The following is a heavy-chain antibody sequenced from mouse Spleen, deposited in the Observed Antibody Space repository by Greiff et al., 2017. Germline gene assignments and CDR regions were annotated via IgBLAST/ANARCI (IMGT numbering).Heavy chain of an antibody. CDR1: GYSITSGYD. CDR2: ISYSGST. J-gene: IGHJ2*01. V-gene: IGHV3-1*01. Sequence: VQLKESGPGMVKPSQSLSLTCTVTGYSITSGYDWHWIRHFPGNKLEWMGYISYSGSTNYNPSLKSRISITHDTSKNHFFLKLNSVTTEDTATYYCAREIYYGYLDYWGQGTTLTVSS. CDR3: AREIYYGYLDY. D-gene: IGHD2-1*01.